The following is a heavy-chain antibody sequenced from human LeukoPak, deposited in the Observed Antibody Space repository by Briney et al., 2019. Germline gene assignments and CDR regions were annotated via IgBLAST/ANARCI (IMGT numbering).Heavy chain of an antibody. V-gene: IGHV3-74*01. J-gene: IGHJ3*02. CDR3: ARGSWAFDI. CDR2: INSDGRST. Sequence: GGSLRLSCAASGFTFRRYWMNWVRQAPGQGLVWVSHINSDGRSTSYADSVRGRFTISRDNAKNTLYLQINSLRAEDTAVYYCARGSWAFDIWGQGTMVTVSS. CDR1: GFTFRRYW.